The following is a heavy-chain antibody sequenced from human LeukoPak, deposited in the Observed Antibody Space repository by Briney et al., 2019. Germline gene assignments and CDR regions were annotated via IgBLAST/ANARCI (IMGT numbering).Heavy chain of an antibody. D-gene: IGHD3-3*01. Sequence: SETLSLTCTVSGGSISSYYWSWIRQPAGKGLEWIGRIYTSGSTNYNPSLKSRVTMSVDTSKNQFSLKLSSVTAADTAAYYCARELNDFWSGTYYFDYWGQGTLVTVSS. CDR3: ARELNDFWSGTYYFDY. V-gene: IGHV4-4*07. J-gene: IGHJ4*02. CDR1: GGSISSYY. CDR2: IYTSGST.